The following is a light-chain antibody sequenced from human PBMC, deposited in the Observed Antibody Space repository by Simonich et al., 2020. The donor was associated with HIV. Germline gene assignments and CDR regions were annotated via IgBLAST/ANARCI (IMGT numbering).Light chain of an antibody. CDR1: QSVLYSSNNKNY. J-gene: IGKJ4*01. Sequence: DIVMTQSPDSLAVSLGVRATINFKSSQSVLYSSNNKNYLAWYQQKPGQPPKLLIYWASTRESGVPDRFSGSGSVTDFTLTISSLQAEDVAVYYCQQYYGTPLSFGGGTKVEVK. CDR2: WAS. CDR3: QQYYGTPLS. V-gene: IGKV4-1*01.